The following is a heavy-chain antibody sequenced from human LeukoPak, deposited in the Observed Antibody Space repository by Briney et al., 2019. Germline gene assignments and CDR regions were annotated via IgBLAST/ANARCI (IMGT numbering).Heavy chain of an antibody. CDR3: ASRNYGIAVAGTVAI. CDR2: INHSGST. V-gene: IGHV4-34*01. D-gene: IGHD6-19*01. J-gene: IGHJ3*02. Sequence: SETLSLTCAVYGGSFSGYYWSWIRQPPGKGLEWIGEINHSGSTNYNPSLTSRGTISVDTSKNQFSLKLSSVTAADTAVYYCASRNYGIAVAGTVAIWGQGTMVTVSS. CDR1: GGSFSGYY.